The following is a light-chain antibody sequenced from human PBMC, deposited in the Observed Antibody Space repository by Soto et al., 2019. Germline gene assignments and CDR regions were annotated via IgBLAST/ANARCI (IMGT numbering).Light chain of an antibody. V-gene: IGLV2-14*01. CDR3: SSYTSSSTLEV. Sequence: QSALTQPASVSGSPGQSXTIXCTGTSSDVGGYNYVSWYQQHPGKAPKLMIYEVSNRPSGVSNRFSGSKSGNTASLTISGLQAEDEADYYCSSYTSSSTLEVFGGGTKLTVL. CDR2: EVS. J-gene: IGLJ2*01. CDR1: SSDVGGYNY.